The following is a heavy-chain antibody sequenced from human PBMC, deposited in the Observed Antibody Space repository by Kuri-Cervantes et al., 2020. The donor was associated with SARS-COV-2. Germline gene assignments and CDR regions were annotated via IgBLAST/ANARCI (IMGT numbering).Heavy chain of an antibody. V-gene: IGHV4-34*01. CDR3: ASTMTTVTYPSWYFDY. Sequence: GSLRLSCAVYGESFIGYYWSWVRQPPGKGLEWIGDINHSGSTNYNPSLKSRVTISVDTSKNQFSLKLSSVTAADTAVYYCASTMTTVTYPSWYFDYWGQGTLVTVSS. CDR1: GESFIGYY. D-gene: IGHD4-11*01. CDR2: INHSGST. J-gene: IGHJ4*02.